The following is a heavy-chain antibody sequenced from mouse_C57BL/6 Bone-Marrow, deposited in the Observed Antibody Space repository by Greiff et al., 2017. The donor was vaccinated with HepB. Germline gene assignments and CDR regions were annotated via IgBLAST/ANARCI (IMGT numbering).Heavy chain of an antibody. CDR2: ISSGGSYT. D-gene: IGHD4-1*01. CDR3: ARHGSCYAMDY. Sequence: EVKVVESGGDLVKPGGSLKLSCAASGFTFSSYGMSWVRQTPDKRLEWVATISSGGSYTYYPDSVKGRFTISRDNAKNTLYLQMSSLKSEDTAMYYCARHGSCYAMDYWGQGTSVTVSS. J-gene: IGHJ4*01. V-gene: IGHV5-6*01. CDR1: GFTFSSYG.